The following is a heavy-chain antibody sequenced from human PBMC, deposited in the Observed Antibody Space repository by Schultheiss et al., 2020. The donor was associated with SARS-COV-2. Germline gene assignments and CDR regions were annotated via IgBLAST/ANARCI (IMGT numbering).Heavy chain of an antibody. V-gene: IGHV4-61*01. CDR1: GYSISSGYY. Sequence: SETLSLTCAVSGYSISSGYYWSWIRQPPGKGLEWIGYIYYSGSTNYNPSLKSRVTISVDTSKNQFSLKLSSVTAADTAVYYCARALYSRMDVWGQGTTVTVSS. J-gene: IGHJ6*02. D-gene: IGHD5-18*01. CDR2: IYYSGST. CDR3: ARALYSRMDV.